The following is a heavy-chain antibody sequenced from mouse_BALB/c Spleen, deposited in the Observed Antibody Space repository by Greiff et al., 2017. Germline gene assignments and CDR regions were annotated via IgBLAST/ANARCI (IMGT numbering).Heavy chain of an antibody. CDR3: ARDLGGYDGRFAY. J-gene: IGHJ3*01. D-gene: IGHD2-2*01. V-gene: IGHV5-4*02. CDR1: GFTFSDYY. CDR2: ISDGGSYT. Sequence: EVQLVESGGGLVKPGGSLKLSCAASGFTFSDYYMYWVRQTPEKRLEWVATISDGGSYTYYPDSVKGRFTISRDNAKNNLYLQMSSLKSEDTAMYYCARDLGGYDGRFAYWGQGTLVTVSA.